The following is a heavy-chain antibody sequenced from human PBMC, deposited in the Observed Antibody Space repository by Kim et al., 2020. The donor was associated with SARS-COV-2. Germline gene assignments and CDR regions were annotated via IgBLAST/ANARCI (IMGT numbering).Heavy chain of an antibody. CDR1: GYTFTSYY. V-gene: IGHV1-46*01. J-gene: IGHJ1*01. CDR3: ARGVHIAAAGTTEYFQH. D-gene: IGHD6-13*01. CDR2: INPSGGST. Sequence: ASVKVSCKASGYTFTSYYMHWVRQAPGQGLEWMGIINPSGGSTSYAQKFQGRVIMTRDTSTSTVYMELSSLRSEDTAVYYCARGVHIAAAGTTEYFQHWGQGTLVTVSS.